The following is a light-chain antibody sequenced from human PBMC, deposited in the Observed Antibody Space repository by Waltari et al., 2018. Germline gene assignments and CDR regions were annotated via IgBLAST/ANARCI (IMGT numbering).Light chain of an antibody. Sequence: QSALTQSASVSGSPGQSITISCTGTSSDFAVFNYVSLYQQHPGKAPQLMIYDVSKRPSGVSNRFSGSKSGNTASLTISGLQAEDEADYYCSSYTSTWVFGGGTKLTVL. CDR2: DVS. CDR1: SSDFAVFNY. J-gene: IGLJ3*02. V-gene: IGLV2-14*01. CDR3: SSYTSTWV.